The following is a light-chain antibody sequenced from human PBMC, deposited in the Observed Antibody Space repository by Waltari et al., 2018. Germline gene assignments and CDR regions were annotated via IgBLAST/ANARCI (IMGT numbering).Light chain of an antibody. CDR1: QSIDRN. V-gene: IGKV3-15*01. Sequence: EIVMTQSPATLSVSPGKSATLSCRASQSIDRNLAWYQQKPGQSPRLVIYGASTRATDIPARFSGSGSGTEFTLTISSLQPEDFAVYHCQHYNHWPPWTFGQGTKVEIK. J-gene: IGKJ1*01. CDR2: GAS. CDR3: QHYNHWPPWT.